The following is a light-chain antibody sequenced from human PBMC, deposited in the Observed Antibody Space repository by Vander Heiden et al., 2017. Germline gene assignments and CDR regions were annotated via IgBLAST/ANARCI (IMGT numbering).Light chain of an antibody. CDR2: AAS. CDR3: QQSYSTPLT. CDR1: QSISSY. Sequence: DIQMTQSPSSLSASVGDRVTITCRASQSISSYLNWYQQKPGKAPKLLIYAASSLQSGVPSRFSGSGAGTDFTLTISSLQPEDFATYYCQQSYSTPLTLGPGPKWISN. J-gene: IGKJ3*01. V-gene: IGKV1-39*01.